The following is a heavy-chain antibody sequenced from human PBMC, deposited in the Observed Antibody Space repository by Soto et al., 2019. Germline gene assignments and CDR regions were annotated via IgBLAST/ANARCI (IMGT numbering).Heavy chain of an antibody. J-gene: IGHJ4*02. CDR2: IRGSGGST. V-gene: IGHV3-23*01. Sequence: LRLSCAASGFTFSSYAMSWVRQAPGKGLEWVSAIRGSGGSTYYADSVKGRFTISRDNSKNTLYLQMTSLKADDTAVYYCAKDRRAGGNYGFYSDFWGKGALVTVSS. CDR3: AKDRRAGGNYGFYSDF. CDR1: GFTFSSYA. D-gene: IGHD1-7*01.